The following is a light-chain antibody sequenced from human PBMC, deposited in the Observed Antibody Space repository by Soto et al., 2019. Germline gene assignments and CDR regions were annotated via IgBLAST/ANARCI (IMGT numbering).Light chain of an antibody. CDR3: AAWDDSLKGGV. CDR2: ANN. Sequence: QSVLTQPPSASGTPGQRVTISCSGSSSNIGSETVNWYQQVPGTAPKLLIYANNQRPSGVPDRFSVSKSGTSASLAIGGLQSGDEADYYCAAWDDSLKGGVFGGGTKLTVL. V-gene: IGLV1-44*01. CDR1: SSNIGSET. J-gene: IGLJ3*02.